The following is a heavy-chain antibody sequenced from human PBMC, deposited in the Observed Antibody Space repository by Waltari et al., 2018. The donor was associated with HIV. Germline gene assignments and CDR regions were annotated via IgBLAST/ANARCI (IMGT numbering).Heavy chain of an antibody. CDR2: ISAYDGNK. CDR3: GRGGGTWLYDMYYYQGMDV. Sequence: QVQLVQSGPEMTKLGASVKISCRASGFTFPTYVFSWVRPAPGQGLEWLGWISAYDGNKDFARRFKDRVILTTDTSTTTAYLEVRSLRSDDTAMYYCGRGGGTWLYDMYYYQGMDVWGQGTTVTVSS. D-gene: IGHD2-8*01. CDR1: GFTFPTYV. V-gene: IGHV1-18*01. J-gene: IGHJ6*02.